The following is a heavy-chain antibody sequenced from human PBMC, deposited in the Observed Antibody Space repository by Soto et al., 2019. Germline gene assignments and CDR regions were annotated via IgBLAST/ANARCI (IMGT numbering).Heavy chain of an antibody. V-gene: IGHV4-34*01. CDR3: ARAPQIVAMGRPFDY. J-gene: IGHJ4*02. D-gene: IGHD5-12*01. Sequence: SETLSLACAVYGGAFSVYSWNLIRQPPGKGLEWIGEINHSGSTNYNPSLKSRVTISLDTSKNQFSLRLTSLTAADTAVYFCARAPQIVAMGRPFDYWGQGTLVTVSS. CDR1: GGAFSVYS. CDR2: INHSGST.